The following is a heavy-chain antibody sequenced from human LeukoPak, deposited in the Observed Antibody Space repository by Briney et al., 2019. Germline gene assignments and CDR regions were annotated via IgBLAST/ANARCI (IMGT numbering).Heavy chain of an antibody. CDR3: ASLADIVVVPAAQEDY. V-gene: IGHV3-48*03. Sequence: GGSLRLSCAASGFTFSSCEMNWVRQAPGKGLEWVSYISSSGSTIYYADSVKGRFTISRDNAKNSLYLQMNSLRAEDTAVYYCASLADIVVVPAAQEDYWGQGTLVTVSS. J-gene: IGHJ4*02. CDR2: ISSSGSTI. CDR1: GFTFSSCE. D-gene: IGHD2-2*01.